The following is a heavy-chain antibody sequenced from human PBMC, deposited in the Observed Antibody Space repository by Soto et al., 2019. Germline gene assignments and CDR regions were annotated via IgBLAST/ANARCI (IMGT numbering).Heavy chain of an antibody. CDR2: IDPSDSYT. D-gene: IGHD6-6*01. V-gene: IGHV5-10-1*04. CDR3: ARDGLSSSSSFDY. Sequence: GESLKISCKTSGCSFTSYWISWVRQIPGKGLEWMGRIDPSDSYTNYSPSFQGQVTMSADKSISTAYLQWNSLKASDTAMYYCARDGLSSSSSFDYWGQGTLVTVSS. J-gene: IGHJ4*02. CDR1: GCSFTSYW.